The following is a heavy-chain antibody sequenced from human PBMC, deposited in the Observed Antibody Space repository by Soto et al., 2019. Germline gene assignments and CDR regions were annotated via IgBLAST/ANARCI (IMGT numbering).Heavy chain of an antibody. CDR1: GYSFTSYW. V-gene: IGHV5-51*01. CDR2: IYPGDSDT. D-gene: IGHD6-13*01. CDR3: ARLPAAADDRKRRYYGMDG. J-gene: IGHJ6*02. Sequence: PGETLKISCKGSGYSFTSYWIGWVRQMPGKGLEWMGIIYPGDSDTRYSPSFQGQVTISADKSISTAYLQWSSLKASDTAMYYCARLPAAADDRKRRYYGMDGRGQGTTDTVSS.